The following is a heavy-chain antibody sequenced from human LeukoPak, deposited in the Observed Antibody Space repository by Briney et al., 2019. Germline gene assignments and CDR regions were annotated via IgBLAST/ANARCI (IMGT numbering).Heavy chain of an antibody. CDR2: ISVSGGST. Sequence: GGSLRLSCAASGFTFSNYNMNWVRQAPGKGLDWVSAISVSGGSTYYADSVKGRFTISRDNAKNSLYLQMNSLRAEDTAVYYCARDPTIFGVVIQNYYYYMDVWGKGTTVTVSS. D-gene: IGHD3-3*01. CDR1: GFTFSNYN. V-gene: IGHV3-21*01. J-gene: IGHJ6*03. CDR3: ARDPTIFGVVIQNYYYYMDV.